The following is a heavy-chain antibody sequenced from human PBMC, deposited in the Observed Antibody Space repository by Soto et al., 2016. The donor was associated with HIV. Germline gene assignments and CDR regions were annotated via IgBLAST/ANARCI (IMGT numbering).Heavy chain of an antibody. V-gene: IGHV3-33*08. CDR1: GFTFSSYG. J-gene: IGHJ3*02. CDR2: IWHDGSNK. Sequence: VQLVESGGGVVQPGRSLRLSCAASGFTFSSYGMHWVRQAPGKGLEWVAVIWHDGSNKYYADSVKGRFTISRDNSKNTLYLQMNSLRTEDTAMYYCANQQLVPLGGFDIVGPRDNGHRLF. CDR3: ANQQLVPLGGFDI. D-gene: IGHD6-13*01.